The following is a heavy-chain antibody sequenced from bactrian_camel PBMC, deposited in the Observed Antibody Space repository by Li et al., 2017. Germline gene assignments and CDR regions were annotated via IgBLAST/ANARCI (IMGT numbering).Heavy chain of an antibody. CDR1: GIAFSACT. V-gene: IGHV3S55*01. Sequence: HVQLVESGGGSVQAGGSLKLSCAAFGIAFSACTMAWYRQAPGKERELVSRISTDSSTSYSDSVKGRFPISRDNAKNTLYLQMNSLKPEDAAMYYCAAVRRGSGYRGCRPGDAPFSYYGQGTQVTVS. J-gene: IGHJ4*01. D-gene: IGHD2*01. CDR2: ISTDSST.